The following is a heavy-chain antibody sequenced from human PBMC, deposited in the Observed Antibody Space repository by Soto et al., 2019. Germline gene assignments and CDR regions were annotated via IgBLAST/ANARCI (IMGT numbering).Heavy chain of an antibody. CDR2: IYYSGST. CDR3: ARRSYYGSGSIFDY. CDR1: GGSISSSGYY. Sequence: SETLSLTCTVSGGSISSSGYYWGWIHQPPGKGLEWIGNIYYSGSTNYNPSLKSRVTKNQFSLKVSSVTAADTAVYYCARRSYYGSGSIFDYWGQGTLVTVSS. D-gene: IGHD3-10*01. V-gene: IGHV4-39*01. J-gene: IGHJ4*02.